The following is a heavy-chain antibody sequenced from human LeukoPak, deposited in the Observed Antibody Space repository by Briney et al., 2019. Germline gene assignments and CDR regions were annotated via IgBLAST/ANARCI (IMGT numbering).Heavy chain of an antibody. D-gene: IGHD3-3*01. CDR1: GFTFSSYG. V-gene: IGHV3-30*02. CDR2: IRYDGSNK. CDR3: ANHHTIFGVVTQYYFDY. Sequence: GGSLRLSCAASGFTFSSYGMHWVRQAPGKGLEWVAFIRYDGSNKYYADSVKGRFTISRDNSKNTLYLQMNSLRAEDTAVYYCANHHTIFGVVTQYYFDYWGQGTLVTVSS. J-gene: IGHJ4*02.